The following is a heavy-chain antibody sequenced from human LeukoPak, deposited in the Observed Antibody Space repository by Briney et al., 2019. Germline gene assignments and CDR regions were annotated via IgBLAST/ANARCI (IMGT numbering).Heavy chain of an antibody. Sequence: PGGSLRLSCAASGFTFSSYWMSWVRQAPGKGLEWVSGISWNSGSIGYADSVKGRFTISRDNAKNSLYLQMNSLRAEDTALYYCAKDMEDIVVVPGSYGMDVWGQGTTVTVSS. CDR2: ISWNSGSI. CDR1: GFTFSSYW. CDR3: AKDMEDIVVVPGSYGMDV. D-gene: IGHD2-2*01. V-gene: IGHV3-9*01. J-gene: IGHJ6*02.